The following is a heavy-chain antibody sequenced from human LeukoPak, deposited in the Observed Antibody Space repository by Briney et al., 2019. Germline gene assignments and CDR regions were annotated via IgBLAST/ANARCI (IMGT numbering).Heavy chain of an antibody. CDR2: IYHSGST. CDR1: GYSISSGYY. D-gene: IGHD3-22*01. J-gene: IGHJ4*02. CDR3: ARDNDGSGFDY. Sequence: SETLSLTCTVSGYSISSGYYWGWIRQPPGKGLEWIGSIYHSGSTYYNPSLKSRVTISVDTSKNQFSLKLSSVTAADTAVYYCARDNDGSGFDYWGQGTLVTVSS. V-gene: IGHV4-38-2*02.